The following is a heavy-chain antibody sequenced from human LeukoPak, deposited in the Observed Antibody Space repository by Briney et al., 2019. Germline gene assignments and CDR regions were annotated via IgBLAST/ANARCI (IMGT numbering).Heavy chain of an antibody. Sequence: ASVKVSCKASGYTFTGYYMHWVRQAPGQGLEWMGWINPNSGGTNCAQKFQGRVTMTRDTSISTAYMELSRLRSDDTAVYYCARRIWFGELSFNWFDPWGQGTLVTVSS. V-gene: IGHV1-2*02. CDR3: ARRIWFGELSFNWFDP. J-gene: IGHJ5*02. D-gene: IGHD3-10*01. CDR1: GYTFTGYY. CDR2: INPNSGGT.